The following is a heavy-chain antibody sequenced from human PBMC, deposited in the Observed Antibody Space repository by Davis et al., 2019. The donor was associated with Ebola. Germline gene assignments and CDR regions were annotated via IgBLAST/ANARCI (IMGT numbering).Heavy chain of an antibody. Sequence: ASVQVSCKASRDILNTYAMSWVRQAPGQGFQWMGWINTNTGSPMYAQGLTGRYVFSLDTSVNTAYLEINGLKTEDTAVYFCASGGSHYYIMDVWGQGTTVTVSS. CDR3: ASGGSHYYIMDV. D-gene: IGHD2-15*01. V-gene: IGHV7-4-1*02. CDR2: INTNTGSP. CDR1: RDILNTYA. J-gene: IGHJ6*02.